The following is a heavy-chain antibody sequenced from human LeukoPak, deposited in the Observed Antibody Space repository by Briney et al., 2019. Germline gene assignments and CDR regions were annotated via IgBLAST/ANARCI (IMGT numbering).Heavy chain of an antibody. V-gene: IGHV3-48*04. Sequence: GGSLRLSCAASGFTLSSYTMAWVRQAPGKGLEWVTHIGSGGSPKYYADSVTGRFTISRDNTKNSLYLQMNSLRAEDTAVYHCARELSMIVVSGCFDPWGQGTLVTVSS. CDR2: IGSGGSPK. J-gene: IGHJ5*02. CDR1: GFTLSSYT. D-gene: IGHD3-22*01. CDR3: ARELSMIVVSGCFDP.